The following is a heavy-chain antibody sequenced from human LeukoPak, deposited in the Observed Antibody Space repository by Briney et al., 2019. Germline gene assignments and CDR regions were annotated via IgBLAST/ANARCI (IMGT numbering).Heavy chain of an antibody. CDR1: GGSISSYY. V-gene: IGHV4-59*01. D-gene: IGHD5-18*01. Sequence: SETLSLTCTVSGGSISSYYWSWIRQPPGKGLEWIGYIYYSGSTNYDPSLKSRVTISVDTSKNQFSLKLSSVTAADTAVYYCARGYSYGYYNYYYYMDVWGKGTTVTVSS. CDR3: ARGYSYGYYNYYYYMDV. J-gene: IGHJ6*03. CDR2: IYYSGST.